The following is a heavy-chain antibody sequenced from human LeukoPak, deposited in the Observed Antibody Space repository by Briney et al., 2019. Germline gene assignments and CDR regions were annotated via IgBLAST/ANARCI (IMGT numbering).Heavy chain of an antibody. CDR3: ARELAAAGTGYNYYYGMDV. CDR1: GYTFTSYG. CDR2: ISAYNGNT. J-gene: IGHJ6*02. V-gene: IGHV1-18*01. D-gene: IGHD6-13*01. Sequence: ASVKLSCKASGYTFTSYGISWVRQAPGQGLEWMGWISAYNGNTNYAQKLQGRVTMTTDTSTSTAYMELRSLRSDDTAVYYCARELAAAGTGYNYYYGMDVWGQGTTVTVSS.